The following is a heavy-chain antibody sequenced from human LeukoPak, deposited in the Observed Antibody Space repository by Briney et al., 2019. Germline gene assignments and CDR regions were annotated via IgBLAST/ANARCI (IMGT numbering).Heavy chain of an antibody. V-gene: IGHV1-69*01. D-gene: IGHD2-2*01. CDR3: AGGYCSSTSCLPSY. J-gene: IGHJ4*02. CDR1: GGTFSSYA. Sequence: SVKVPCKASGGTFSSYAISWVRQAPGQGLEWMGGIIPIFGTANYAQKFQGRVTITADESTSTAYMELSSLRSEDTAVYYCAGGYCSSTSCLPSYWGQGTLVTVSS. CDR2: IIPIFGTA.